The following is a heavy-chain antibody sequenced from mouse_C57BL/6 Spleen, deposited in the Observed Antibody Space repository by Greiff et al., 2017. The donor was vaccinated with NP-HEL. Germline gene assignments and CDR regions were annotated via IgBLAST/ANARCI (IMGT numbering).Heavy chain of an antibody. CDR3: ARGTTVVAHYAMDY. D-gene: IGHD1-1*01. Sequence: VQLQQSGPELVKPGASVKISCKASGYAFSSSWMNWVKQRPGKGLEWIGRIYPGDGDTNYYGKFKGKATLTADKSSSTAYMQLSSLTSEDSAVYFWARGTTVVAHYAMDYWGQGTSVTVAS. J-gene: IGHJ4*01. CDR1: GYAFSSSW. V-gene: IGHV1-82*01. CDR2: IYPGDGDT.